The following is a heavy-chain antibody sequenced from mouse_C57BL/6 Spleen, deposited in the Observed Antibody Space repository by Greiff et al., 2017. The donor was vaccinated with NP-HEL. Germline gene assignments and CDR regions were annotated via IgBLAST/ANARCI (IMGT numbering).Heavy chain of an antibody. CDR3: ATGGNSWYFDV. CDR2: IDPSDSET. Sequence: VQLQQPGAELVRPGSSVKLSCKASGYTFTSYWMHWVKQRPIQGLEWIGNIDPSDSETHYNQKFKDKATLTVDKSSSTAYMQLSSLTSEDSAVYYCATGGNSWYFDVWGTGTTVTVSS. J-gene: IGHJ1*03. CDR1: GYTFTSYW. V-gene: IGHV1-52*01. D-gene: IGHD2-1*01.